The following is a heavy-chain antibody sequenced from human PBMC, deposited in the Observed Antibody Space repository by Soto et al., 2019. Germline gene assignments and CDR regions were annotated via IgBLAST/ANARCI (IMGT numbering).Heavy chain of an antibody. Sequence: SETLSLTCSVTGASVSTYSWSWIRQSPGKGLEWIGYIHYNGGTNYTPSLRSRVTISVDTSKNQLSLNLTSLTAADTAVYYCERGGTSGAAVLNWFDPWGQGTMGTVSS. CDR3: ERGGTSGAAVLNWFDP. V-gene: IGHV4-59*02. J-gene: IGHJ5*02. CDR2: IHYNGGT. D-gene: IGHD2-8*02. CDR1: GASVSTYS.